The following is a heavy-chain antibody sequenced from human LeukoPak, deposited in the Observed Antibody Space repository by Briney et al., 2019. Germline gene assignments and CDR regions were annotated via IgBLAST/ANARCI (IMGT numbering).Heavy chain of an antibody. D-gene: IGHD3-10*01. CDR1: GFTFSSYA. J-gene: IGHJ5*02. Sequence: GGSLRLSCAASGFTFSSYAMHWVRQAPGKGLEWVAVISYDGSNKYYADSVKGRFTISRDNSKNTLYLQMNSLRAEDTAVYYCARDLGVITNWFDPWGQGTLVTVSS. CDR2: ISYDGSNK. V-gene: IGHV3-30*04. CDR3: ARDLGVITNWFDP.